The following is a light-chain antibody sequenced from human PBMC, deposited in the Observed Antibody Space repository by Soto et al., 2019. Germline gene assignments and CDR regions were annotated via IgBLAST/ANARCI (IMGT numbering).Light chain of an antibody. CDR2: WAS. J-gene: IGKJ1*01. CDR3: QQYYNTPWT. Sequence: IVMSQTPDSLAVSLREGATINCESSPSVLYSYNNKNYLAWYQQKPGQPPNLLIYWASTLESGVPDRFSGSGSGTNFTLTISSLQAEDVAVYYCQQYYNTPWTFGQGTKVDIK. CDR1: PSVLYSYNNKNY. V-gene: IGKV4-1*01.